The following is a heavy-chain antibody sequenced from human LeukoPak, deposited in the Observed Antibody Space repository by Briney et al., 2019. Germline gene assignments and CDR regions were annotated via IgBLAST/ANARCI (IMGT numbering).Heavy chain of an antibody. D-gene: IGHD3-3*01. CDR3: ARDEARGYDFRPQDH. CDR1: GGSFSGHY. CDR2: INHSGST. Sequence: SETLSLTCAVYGGSFSGHYWSWIRQPPGKGLEWIGEINHSGSTNYNPSLKSRVTISVDTSKNQFSLKLSSVTAADTAVYYCARDEARGYDFRPQDHWGQGTLVSVSS. J-gene: IGHJ4*02. V-gene: IGHV4-34*01.